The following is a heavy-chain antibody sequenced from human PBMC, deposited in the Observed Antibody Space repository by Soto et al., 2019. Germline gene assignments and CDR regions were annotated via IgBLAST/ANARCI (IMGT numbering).Heavy chain of an antibody. CDR3: ASRIRGIAARPLGPPFDY. V-gene: IGHV4-31*03. J-gene: IGHJ4*02. Sequence: PSETLSLTCTVSGGSISSGGYYWSWIRQHPGKGLEWIGYIYYSGSTYYNPSLKSRVTISVDTSKNQFSLKLSSVTAADTAVYYCASRIRGIAARPLGPPFDYWGQGTLVTVSS. CDR2: IYYSGST. CDR1: GGSISSGGYY. D-gene: IGHD6-6*01.